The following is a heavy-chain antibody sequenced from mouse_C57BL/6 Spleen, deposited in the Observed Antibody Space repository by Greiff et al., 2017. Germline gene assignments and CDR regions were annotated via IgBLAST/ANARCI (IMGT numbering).Heavy chain of an antibody. CDR2: INPNNGGT. CDR1: GYTFTDYN. J-gene: IGHJ1*03. D-gene: IGHD1-1*01. Sequence: EVQLQQSGPELVKPGASVKIPCKASGYTFTDYNMDWVKQSHGKSLEWIGDINPNNGGTIYNQKFKGKATLTVDKSSSTAYMELRSLTSEDTAVYYCARSYYGSSYRYFDGWGTGTTVTVSS. CDR3: ARSYYGSSYRYFDG. V-gene: IGHV1-18*01.